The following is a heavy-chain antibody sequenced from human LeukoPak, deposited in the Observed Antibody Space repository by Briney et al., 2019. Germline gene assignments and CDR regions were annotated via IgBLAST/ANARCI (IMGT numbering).Heavy chain of an antibody. CDR2: IYYSGST. J-gene: IGHJ5*02. CDR3: ARGLGAVHWFDP. V-gene: IGHV4-59*11. Sequence: SETLSLTCTVSGVSISSHYWSWLRQPPGKGMEWVGYIYYSGSTNYNPSLKSRVTISVDTSKNQFSLKLSSVTAADTAVYYCARGLGAVHWFDPWGQGTLATVSS. CDR1: GVSISSHY. D-gene: IGHD1-26*01.